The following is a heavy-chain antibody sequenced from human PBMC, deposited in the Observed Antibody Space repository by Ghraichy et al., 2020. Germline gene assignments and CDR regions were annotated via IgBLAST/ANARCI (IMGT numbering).Heavy chain of an antibody. J-gene: IGHJ6*02. CDR2: ISSSSSYI. CDR3: ARDHCSGGSCYSGMDYYYYGMDV. CDR1: GFTFSSYS. D-gene: IGHD2-15*01. Sequence: GGSLRLSCAASGFTFSSYSMNWVRQAPGKGLEWVSSISSSSSYIYYADSVKGRFTISRDNAKNSLYLQMNSLRAEDTAVYYCARDHCSGGSCYSGMDYYYYGMDVWGQGTTVTVSS. V-gene: IGHV3-21*01.